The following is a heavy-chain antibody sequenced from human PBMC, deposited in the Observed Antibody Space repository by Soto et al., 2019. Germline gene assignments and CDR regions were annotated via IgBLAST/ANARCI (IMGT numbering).Heavy chain of an antibody. D-gene: IGHD3-3*01. CDR1: GYTFTSYD. CDR3: ARERKCDFWRKGLEG. V-gene: IGHV1-8*01. CDR2: MDPNSGST. J-gene: IGHJ6*02. Sequence: SVKVSCQASGYTFTSYDINWVRQSPGQGLEGLGWMDPNSGSTGYAQNFQGRVTMTRNISINTAHMELSSLRSEDTAVYYCARERKCDFWRKGLEGWGQAITVTVYS.